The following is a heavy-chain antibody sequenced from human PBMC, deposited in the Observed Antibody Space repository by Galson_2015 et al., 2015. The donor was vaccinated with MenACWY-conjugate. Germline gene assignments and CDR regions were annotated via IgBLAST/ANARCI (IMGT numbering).Heavy chain of an antibody. J-gene: IGHJ5*02. CDR1: GGSFSGYY. CDR3: ARGYGWFDP. Sequence: ETLSLTCAVYGGSFSGYYWSWIRQPPGKGLEWIGEINHSGSTNYNPSLKSRVTISVDTSKNQFSLKLSSVTAADTAVYYCARGYGWFDPWGQGTLVTVSS. CDR2: INHSGST. V-gene: IGHV4-34*01. D-gene: IGHD3-10*01.